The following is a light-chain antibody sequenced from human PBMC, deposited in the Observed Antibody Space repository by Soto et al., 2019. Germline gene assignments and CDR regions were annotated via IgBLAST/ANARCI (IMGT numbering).Light chain of an antibody. CDR2: LAS. J-gene: IGKJ1*01. V-gene: IGKV2-28*01. CDR3: MQALQTPRT. Sequence: EIVMTQSPLSLTVTPGEPASISCKSSQSLQHNNGNTLLDWYMQKPGQSPQLLIYLASRRAPGAPDRVACSGSGTDFTLRMSTVEADDAAIYYCMQALQTPRTFGQGTKLEI. CDR1: QSLQHNNGNTL.